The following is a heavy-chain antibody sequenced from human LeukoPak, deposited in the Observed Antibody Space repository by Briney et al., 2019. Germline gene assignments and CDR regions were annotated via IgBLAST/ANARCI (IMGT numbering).Heavy chain of an antibody. V-gene: IGHV3-30*04. CDR2: IRYDGSNK. D-gene: IGHD5-12*01. Sequence: QPGRSLRLSCAASGFTFSSYAMSWVRQAPGKGLEWVAFIRYDGSNKYYADSVKGRFTISRDNSKNTLYLQMNSLRAEDTAVYYCARSQYSGPGWYFDYWGQGTLVTVSS. CDR1: GFTFSSYA. CDR3: ARSQYSGPGWYFDY. J-gene: IGHJ4*02.